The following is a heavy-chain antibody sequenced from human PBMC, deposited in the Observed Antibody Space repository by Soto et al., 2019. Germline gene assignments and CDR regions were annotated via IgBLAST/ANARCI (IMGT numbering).Heavy chain of an antibody. V-gene: IGHV3-74*01. CDR2: INGDGSSI. CDR3: ARATPELGCDY. J-gene: IGHJ4*02. D-gene: IGHD7-27*01. Sequence: GGSLRLSCAAFGFNLRTYWVHWVRQAPGKGLVWVSCINGDGSSISHADSVKGRFTISRDNAENTVYLQMSSLRAEDSAVYYCARATPELGCDYWGQGTLVTVSS. CDR1: GFNLRTYW.